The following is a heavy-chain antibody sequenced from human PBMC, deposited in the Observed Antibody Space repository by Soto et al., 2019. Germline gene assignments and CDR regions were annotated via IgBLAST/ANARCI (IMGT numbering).Heavy chain of an antibody. CDR3: ARFATSPFDYWYFDL. CDR2: IKQDGTEK. CDR1: GFTFGSYW. J-gene: IGHJ2*01. D-gene: IGHD2-2*01. Sequence: GGSLLLSCAASGFTFGSYWMSWVRQAPGKGLEWVANIKQDGTEKYYVDSVKGRFTISVDNAKNSLYLQMHSLRAEDTAVYYCARFATSPFDYWYFDLWGRGALVTVSS. V-gene: IGHV3-7*03.